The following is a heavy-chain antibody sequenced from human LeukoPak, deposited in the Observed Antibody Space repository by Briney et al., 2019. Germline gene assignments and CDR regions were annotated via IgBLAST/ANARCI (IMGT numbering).Heavy chain of an antibody. D-gene: IGHD2-2*01. V-gene: IGHV3-23*01. Sequence: AGSLRLSCAASGFMFSSYAMSWVRQAPGKGLEWVSAISGSGGNTYYADSVKGRFSISRDNSKNTLYLQMNSLRAEDTAVYYCAKKIVVVPSSGFDPWGQGTLVTVSS. J-gene: IGHJ5*02. CDR2: ISGSGGNT. CDR3: AKKIVVVPSSGFDP. CDR1: GFMFSSYA.